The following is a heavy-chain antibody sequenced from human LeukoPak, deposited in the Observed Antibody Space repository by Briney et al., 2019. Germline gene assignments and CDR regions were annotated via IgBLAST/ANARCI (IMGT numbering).Heavy chain of an antibody. Sequence: SQTLSLTCTVSGGSISSGGYYWSWIRQPPGKGLEWIGYIYHSGSTYYNPSLKSRVTISVDRSKNQFSLKLSSVTAADTAVYYCARDHPLSAFDIWGQGTMVTVSS. CDR1: GGSISSGGYY. V-gene: IGHV4-30-2*01. CDR3: ARDHPLSAFDI. J-gene: IGHJ3*02. CDR2: IYHSGST.